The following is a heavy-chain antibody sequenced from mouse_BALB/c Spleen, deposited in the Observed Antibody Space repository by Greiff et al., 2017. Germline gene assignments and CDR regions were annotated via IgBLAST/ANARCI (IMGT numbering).Heavy chain of an antibody. Sequence: QVQLQQSGPELVKPGASVRISCKASGYTFTSYYIHWVKQRPGQGLEWIGWIYPGNVNTKYNEKFKGKATLTADKSSSTAYMQLSSLTSEDSAVYFCARDGSSPYAMDYWGQGTSVTVSS. CDR2: IYPGNVNT. V-gene: IGHV1S56*01. J-gene: IGHJ4*01. D-gene: IGHD1-1*01. CDR3: ARDGSSPYAMDY. CDR1: GYTFTSYY.